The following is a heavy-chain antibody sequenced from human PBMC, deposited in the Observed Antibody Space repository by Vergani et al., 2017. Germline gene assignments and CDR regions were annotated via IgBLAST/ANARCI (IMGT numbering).Heavy chain of an antibody. CDR2: IWYDGSNK. CDR1: VFTFSSYG. J-gene: IGHJ4*02. V-gene: IGHV3-33*01. D-gene: IGHD3-3*01. Sequence: QVQLVESGGGVVQPGRSLRLSCAASVFTFSSYGMHWVRQAPGKGLEWVAVIWYDGSNKYYADSVKGRFTISRDNSKNTLYLQMNSLRAEDTAVYYCARAASRFVEWLSAPFDYWGQGTLVTVSS. CDR3: ARAASRFVEWLSAPFDY.